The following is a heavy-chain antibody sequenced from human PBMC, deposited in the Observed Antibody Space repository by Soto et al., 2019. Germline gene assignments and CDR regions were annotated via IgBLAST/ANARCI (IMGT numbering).Heavy chain of an antibody. CDR2: ISGSGGST. D-gene: IGHD1-26*01. CDR1: GFSFSAYA. J-gene: IGHJ4*02. V-gene: IGHV3-23*01. CDR3: AKDPSSGAGATSYAFDY. Sequence: GGSLRLSCAASGFSFSAYAMHWVRQAPGKGLEWVSAISGSGGSTYYADSVKGRFTISRDNSKNTLYLQMNSLRAEDTAVYYCAKDPSSGAGATSYAFDYWGQGTLVTVSS.